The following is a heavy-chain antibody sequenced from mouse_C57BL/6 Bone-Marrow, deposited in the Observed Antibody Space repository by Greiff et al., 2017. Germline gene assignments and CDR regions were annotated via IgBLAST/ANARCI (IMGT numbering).Heavy chain of an antibody. D-gene: IGHD1-1*01. CDR3: ARRDYYGSEELAGFAY. Sequence: QVQLKQPGAELVKPGASVKLSCKASGYTFTSYWMHWVKQRPGRGLEWIGRIDPISGGTKYNEKFKSKATLTVDKPSSTAYMQLSSLTSEDSAVYDCARRDYYGSEELAGFAYWGQGTLVTVAA. J-gene: IGHJ3*01. CDR1: GYTFTSYW. CDR2: IDPISGGT. V-gene: IGHV1-72*01.